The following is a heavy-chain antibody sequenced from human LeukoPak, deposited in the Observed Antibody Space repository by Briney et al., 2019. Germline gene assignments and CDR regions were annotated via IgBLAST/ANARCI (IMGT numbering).Heavy chain of an antibody. CDR1: GFTSKKYG. V-gene: IGHV3-74*01. D-gene: IGHD2-15*01. CDR3: ARDMVD. Sequence: PGGSLRLSCEASGFTSKKYGMHWVRQAPGKGLEWVSRINIAGSVTTYADSVKGRFTISRDNAKKTLYLQMNSLRAEDTAVYYCARDMVDWGQGTLVTVSS. J-gene: IGHJ4*02. CDR2: INIAGSVT.